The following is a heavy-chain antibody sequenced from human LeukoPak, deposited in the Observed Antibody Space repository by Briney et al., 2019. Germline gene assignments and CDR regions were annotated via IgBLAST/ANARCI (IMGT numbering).Heavy chain of an antibody. D-gene: IGHD4-17*01. Sequence: ASVSVSCKASGYTFTAYYMNWVRQAPGQGLEWMGRINPNSGGTNYAQKFQGRVTMTRDTSISTAYMELSRLRSDDTAVYYCASALTMTTVTTTTYRSFDYWGQGTLVTVSS. J-gene: IGHJ4*02. CDR2: INPNSGGT. V-gene: IGHV1-2*06. CDR3: ASALTMTTVTTTTYRSFDY. CDR1: GYTFTAYY.